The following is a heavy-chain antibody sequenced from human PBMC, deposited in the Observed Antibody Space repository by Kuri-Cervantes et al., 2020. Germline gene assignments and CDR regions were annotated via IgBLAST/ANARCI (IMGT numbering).Heavy chain of an antibody. CDR1: GYNFSSYG. CDR2: TTSDTVNT. D-gene: IGHD1-26*01. Sequence: ASVKVSCKASGYNFSSYGVSWVRQAPGHGLEWIGWTTSDTVNTKYAQKVHMRVAMTMDESTSTAYMELSSLRSEDTAVYYCARVHSGSYGWFDPWGQGTLVTVSS. V-gene: IGHV1-18*01. CDR3: ARVHSGSYGWFDP. J-gene: IGHJ5*02.